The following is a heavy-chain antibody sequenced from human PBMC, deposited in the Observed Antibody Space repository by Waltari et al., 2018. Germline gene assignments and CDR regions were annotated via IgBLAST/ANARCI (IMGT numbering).Heavy chain of an antibody. D-gene: IGHD4-17*01. CDR1: GFTFSSYW. CDR2: IKQDGSGK. Sequence: EVQLVESGGGLVQPGGSLRLSCAASGFTFSSYWMSWVRQAPGKGLGWVANIKQDGSGKYYVDYVKGRFTISRDNAKNSLYLQMNSLRAEDTAVYYCAWTTVTTAWYFDLWGRGTLVTVSS. J-gene: IGHJ2*01. CDR3: AWTTVTTAWYFDL. V-gene: IGHV3-7*01.